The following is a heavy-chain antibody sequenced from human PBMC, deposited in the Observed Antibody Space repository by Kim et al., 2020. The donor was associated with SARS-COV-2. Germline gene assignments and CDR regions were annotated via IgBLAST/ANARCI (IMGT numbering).Heavy chain of an antibody. V-gene: IGHV3-30*04. CDR1: GFTFSSHA. CDR3: VADSGSRSFDY. J-gene: IGHJ4*02. Sequence: GGSLRLSCAASGFTFSSHALHWVRQAPGKGLEWVALISYDGSHISYPDSVKGRFIISRDNTKSTLYLQMNSLTPEDTAVYYCVADSGSRSFDYWGQGTLVTVSS. D-gene: IGHD3-22*01. CDR2: ISYDGSHI.